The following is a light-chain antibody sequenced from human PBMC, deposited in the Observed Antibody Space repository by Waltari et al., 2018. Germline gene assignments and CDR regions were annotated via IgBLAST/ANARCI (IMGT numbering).Light chain of an antibody. CDR2: EGS. CDR1: SSAVGRYNL. V-gene: IGLV2-23*03. Sequence: QSALTQPASVSGSPGQSITISCTGTSSAVGRYNLVSWYQQHPGKAPKLMSYEGSKRPSGVSNRFSGSKSGNTASLTISGLQAEDEADYYCYSYAGSSTFAFGGGTKLTVL. CDR3: YSYAGSSTFA. J-gene: IGLJ3*02.